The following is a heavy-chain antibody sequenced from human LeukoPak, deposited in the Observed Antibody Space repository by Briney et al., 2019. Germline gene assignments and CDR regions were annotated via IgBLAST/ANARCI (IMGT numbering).Heavy chain of an antibody. CDR1: GFTFHAFG. V-gene: IGHV1-18*01. D-gene: IGHD6-19*01. Sequence: ASVKVSCKASGFTFHAFGFSWVRQAPGQGLEWMGWVSAYDGGTKYAQRFQGRLSLTTETSTTTAYMELRSLRSDDTAVYYCARASSGWSYYFDYWGQGTLVTVSS. J-gene: IGHJ4*02. CDR3: ARASSGWSYYFDY. CDR2: VSAYDGGT.